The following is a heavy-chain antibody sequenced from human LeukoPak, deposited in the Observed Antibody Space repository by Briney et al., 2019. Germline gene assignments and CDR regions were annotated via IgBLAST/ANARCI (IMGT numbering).Heavy chain of an antibody. D-gene: IGHD5-18*01. CDR3: ARGPVRRYNYEHYYYYYMDV. V-gene: IGHV4-39*07. J-gene: IGHJ6*03. Sequence: SETLSLTCTVSGGSISSGTYYWGWIRQPPGKGLQWIGSVYYSGSTYYNPSLQSRVTISVDMSKSQFSLRLSSVTAADTAAYYCARGPVRRYNYEHYYYYYMDVWGEGITVTVSS. CDR1: GGSISSGTYY. CDR2: VYYSGST.